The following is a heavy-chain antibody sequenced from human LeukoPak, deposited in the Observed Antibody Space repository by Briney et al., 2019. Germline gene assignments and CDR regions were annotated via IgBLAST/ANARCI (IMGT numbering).Heavy chain of an antibody. CDR3: AALVGWELSRVDY. V-gene: IGHV4-59*01. Sequence: SGTLSLTCTVSGGSISSYYWSWIRQPPGKGLEWIGYIYYSGSTNYNPSLKSRVTISVDTSKNQFSLKLSSVTAADTAVYYCAALVGWELSRVDYWGQGTLVTVSS. CDR1: GGSISSYY. CDR2: IYYSGST. D-gene: IGHD1-26*01. J-gene: IGHJ4*02.